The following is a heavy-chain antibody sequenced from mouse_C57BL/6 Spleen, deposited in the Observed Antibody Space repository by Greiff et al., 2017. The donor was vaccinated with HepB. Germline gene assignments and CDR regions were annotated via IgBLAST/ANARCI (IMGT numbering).Heavy chain of an antibody. Sequence: EVKLMESGGDLVKPGGSLKLSCAASGFTFSSYGMSWVRQTPDKRLEWVATISSGGSYTYYPDSVTGRFTISRDNANNTLYLQMSSLKSEDTAMYYCARSTMVTTYYFDYWGQGTTLTVSS. CDR3: ARSTMVTTYYFDY. J-gene: IGHJ2*01. V-gene: IGHV5-6*01. D-gene: IGHD2-1*01. CDR1: GFTFSSYG. CDR2: ISSGGSYT.